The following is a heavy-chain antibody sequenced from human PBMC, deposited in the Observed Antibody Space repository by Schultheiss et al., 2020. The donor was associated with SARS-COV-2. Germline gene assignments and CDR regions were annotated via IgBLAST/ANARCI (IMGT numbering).Heavy chain of an antibody. V-gene: IGHV3-74*01. Sequence: GGSLRLSSAASGFTISSYWMHWVRQGPGAELVSVRQAPGKGVVWVSRISDDGTTTTYADSVKGRFTISRDNAKNSLYLQMNSLRAEDTAVYYCARLTTVTLGDAFDIWGQGTMVTVSS. J-gene: IGHJ3*02. D-gene: IGHD4-17*01. CDR1: GFTISSYW. CDR3: ARLTTVTLGDAFDI. CDR2: ISDDGTTT.